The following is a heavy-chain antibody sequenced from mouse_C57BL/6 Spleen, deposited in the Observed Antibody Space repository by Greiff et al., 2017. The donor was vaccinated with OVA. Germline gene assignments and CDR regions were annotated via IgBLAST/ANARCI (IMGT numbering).Heavy chain of an antibody. CDR2: IDPSDSYT. D-gene: IGHD2-1*01. CDR1: GYTFTSYW. CDR3: ARGGVYYGNFDY. V-gene: IGHV1-50*01. Sequence: QVHVKQSGAELVKPGASVKLSCKASGYTFTSYWMQWVKQRPGQGLEWIGEIDPSDSYTNYNQKFKGKATLTVDTSSSTAYMLLSSLTSEDSAVYYCARGGVYYGNFDYWGQGTTLTVSS. J-gene: IGHJ2*01.